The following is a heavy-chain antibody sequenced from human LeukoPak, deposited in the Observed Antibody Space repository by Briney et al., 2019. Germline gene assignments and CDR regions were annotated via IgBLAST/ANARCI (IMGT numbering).Heavy chain of an antibody. J-gene: IGHJ4*02. Sequence: GGSLRLFCAASGFTFSSYSMHWVRQAPGKGLEWVSYISSSSSTIYYADSVKGRFTISRDNAKNSLYLQMNSLRDEDTAVYYCAASSFFVGATDLSFDYWGEGTLVTVSS. CDR3: AASSFFVGATDLSFDY. V-gene: IGHV3-48*02. CDR1: GFTFSSYS. CDR2: ISSSSSTI. D-gene: IGHD1-26*01.